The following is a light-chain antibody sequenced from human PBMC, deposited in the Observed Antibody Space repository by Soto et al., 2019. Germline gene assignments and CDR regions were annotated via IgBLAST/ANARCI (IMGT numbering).Light chain of an antibody. V-gene: IGLV2-11*01. Sequence: QSALTQPRSVSGSPGHSVTITCTGTSSDIGNYNYVSWYQHSPGKAPKLIIYDVSKRPSGIPDRFFGSKFGNTASLTISGLQAEDEADYCCCSYAGSFVFVFGTGTKVTVL. CDR2: DVS. CDR3: CSYAGSFVFV. CDR1: SSDIGNYNY. J-gene: IGLJ1*01.